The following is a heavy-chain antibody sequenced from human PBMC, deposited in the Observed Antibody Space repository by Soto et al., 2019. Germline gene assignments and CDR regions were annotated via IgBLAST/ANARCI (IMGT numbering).Heavy chain of an antibody. V-gene: IGHV4-31*03. CDR1: FGSISSGGYY. D-gene: IGHD3-22*01. J-gene: IGHJ6*02. CDR3: ARVPSYDSSGYYYSFDYYYGMDV. CDR2: IYYSGST. Sequence: SETLSLTCTVSFGSISSGGYYWSCIRQHPGKGLEWIGYIYYSGSTYYNPSLKSRVTISVDTSKNQFSLKLSSVTAADTAVYYCARVPSYDSSGYYYSFDYYYGMDVWGQGTTVTVSS.